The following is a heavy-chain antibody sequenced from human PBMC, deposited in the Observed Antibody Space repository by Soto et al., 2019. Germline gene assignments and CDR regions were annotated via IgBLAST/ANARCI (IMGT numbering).Heavy chain of an antibody. Sequence: ASVKVSCKASGYTFTSYGISWVRQAPGQGLEWMGWISAYNGNTNYAQKLQGRVTMTTDTSTSTAYMELRSLRSDDTAVYYCARDIAVEMATTQRRLDYWGQGTLVTVSS. CDR1: GYTFTSYG. D-gene: IGHD5-12*01. J-gene: IGHJ4*02. CDR3: ARDIAVEMATTQRRLDY. V-gene: IGHV1-18*01. CDR2: ISAYNGNT.